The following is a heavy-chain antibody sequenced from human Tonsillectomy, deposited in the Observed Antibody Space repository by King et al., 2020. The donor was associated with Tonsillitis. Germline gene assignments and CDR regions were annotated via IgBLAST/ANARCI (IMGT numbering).Heavy chain of an antibody. CDR1: GFVFRSYG. V-gene: IGHV3-33*05. CDR3: ARERLYSSDWGIDY. CDR2: VSYDATRE. Sequence: VQLVESGGGVVQPGRSLRLSCASSGFVFRSYGMHWVRQAPGKGLEWVAVVSYDATRENYGDSVKGRFIISRDNSKNTLYLQMNSLRAEDTAVYYCARERLYSSDWGIDYWGQGSLVTVSS. J-gene: IGHJ4*02. D-gene: IGHD6-19*01.